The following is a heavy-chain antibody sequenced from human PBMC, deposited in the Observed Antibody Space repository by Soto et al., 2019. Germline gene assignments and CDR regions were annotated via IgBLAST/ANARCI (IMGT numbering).Heavy chain of an antibody. CDR3: ARDGPYYYASRMDV. CDR2: LHSGGDT. V-gene: IGHV3-53*04. D-gene: IGHD3-10*01. J-gene: IGHJ6*02. Sequence: GGFLRLSCVASGIPVSSNYMTWVRQAPGKGLEWVSVLHSGGDTYYANSVKGRFTISRHDSTNTLYLQMNSLTPEDTAVYYCARDGPYYYASRMDVWGQGTTVTVSS. CDR1: GIPVSSNY.